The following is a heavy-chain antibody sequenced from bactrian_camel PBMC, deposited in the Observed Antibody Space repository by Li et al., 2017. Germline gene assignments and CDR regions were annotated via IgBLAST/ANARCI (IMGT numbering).Heavy chain of an antibody. CDR1: GSTYMSYC. CDR3: AAGFLAVYIWGLAAKESEYND. Sequence: HVQLVESGGGSVETGGSLTLACAASGSTYMSYCMAWVRQAPGKEREAVATYNIYGAQYGPNDAYADSMKDRVTISYRSNTKTLYLQMTGLKPEDTARYYCAAGFLAVYIWGLAAKESEYNDWGQGTQVTVS. D-gene: IGHD3*01. CDR2: YNIYGAQYGP. J-gene: IGHJ4*01. V-gene: IGHV3S26*01.